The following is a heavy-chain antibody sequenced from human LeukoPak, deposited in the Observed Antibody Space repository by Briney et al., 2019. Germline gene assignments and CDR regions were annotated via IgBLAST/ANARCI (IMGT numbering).Heavy chain of an antibody. Sequence: SETLSLTCTVSGGSISSGGYYWSWIRQHPGKGLEWIGYIYYSGSTYYNPSLKSRVTISVDTSKNQFSLKLSSVTAADTAVYYCARAYSGYDNYYFDYWGQGTLVTVSS. CDR2: IYYSGST. D-gene: IGHD5-12*01. CDR1: GGSISSGGYY. J-gene: IGHJ4*02. CDR3: ARAYSGYDNYYFDY. V-gene: IGHV4-31*03.